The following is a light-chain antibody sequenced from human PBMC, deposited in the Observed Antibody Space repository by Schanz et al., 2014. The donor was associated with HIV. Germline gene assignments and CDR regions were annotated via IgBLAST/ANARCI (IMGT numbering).Light chain of an antibody. V-gene: IGKV1-9*01. CDR2: AAS. J-gene: IGKJ3*01. CDR3: QQLNSYPLFA. CDR1: QSISSY. Sequence: DIQMTQSPSSLSASVGDRVTITCRASQSISSYLNWYQQKPGKAPKLLIYAASTLESGVPSRFSGSGSGTEFTLTISSLQPEDFATYYCQQLNSYPLFAFGPGTKVDV.